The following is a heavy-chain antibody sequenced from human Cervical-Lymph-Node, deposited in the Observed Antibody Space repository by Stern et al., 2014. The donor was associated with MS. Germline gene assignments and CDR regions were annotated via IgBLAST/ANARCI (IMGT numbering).Heavy chain of an antibody. D-gene: IGHD1-26*01. CDR2: ISTSGSS. CDR3: TRGGPSADR. Sequence: QVQLQQWGPGLVKPSETLSLTCTVSGASIGSDYWSWIRQPAGKGLEWIGRISTSGSSQYNPSLKSRVTMSVDTPKNQFSLRLTSVTAADTAVYYCTRGGPSADRWGQGTLVTVSS. CDR1: GASIGSDY. J-gene: IGHJ5*02. V-gene: IGHV4-4*07.